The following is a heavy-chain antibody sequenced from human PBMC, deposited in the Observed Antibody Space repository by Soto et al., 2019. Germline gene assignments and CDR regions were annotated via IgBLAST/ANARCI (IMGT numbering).Heavy chain of an antibody. D-gene: IGHD3-22*01. CDR1: GFAFSSYT. CDR2: ISSSSSDI. J-gene: IGHJ3*02. CDR3: ARDVMYYYDSSGYPDDAFDI. Sequence: GGSLRLSCAASGFAFSSYTMNWVRQAPGKGLEWVSSISSSSSDIYYADSVKGRFTISRDNAKNSLYLQMNSLRAEDTALYYCARDVMYYYDSSGYPDDAFDIWGQGTMGTVSS. V-gene: IGHV3-21*01.